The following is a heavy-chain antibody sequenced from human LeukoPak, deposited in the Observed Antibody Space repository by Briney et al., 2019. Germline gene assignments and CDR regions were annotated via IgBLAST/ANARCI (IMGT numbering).Heavy chain of an antibody. D-gene: IGHD3-10*01. Sequence: SHTLSLTCAVSGGSISSGCYPWSWIRQPPGKGLEWIGYLYHCGGPYYNSSLKSRHTISVDRSKHQFSLTLRSATAADTAVYYCARSHYYGSGSLDYWGQGTLVTVSS. V-gene: IGHV4-30-2*01. CDR2: LYHCGGP. CDR3: ARSHYYGSGSLDY. J-gene: IGHJ4*02. CDR1: GGSISSGCYP.